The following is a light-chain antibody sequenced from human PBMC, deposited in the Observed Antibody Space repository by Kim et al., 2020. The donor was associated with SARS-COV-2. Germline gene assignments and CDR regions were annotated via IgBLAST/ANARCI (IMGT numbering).Light chain of an antibody. CDR3: LHYGSSLYT. V-gene: IGKV3-20*01. J-gene: IGKJ2*01. CDR1: QSVSSTY. Sequence: EIVLTQSPGALSLSPGERVTLSCRASQSVSSTYLAWFQQKPGQAPRLLIFGASGRATGIPDRFSGGGSGTDSTLTISRLEPDDFAVYYCLHYGSSLYTLGQGTKLEI. CDR2: GAS.